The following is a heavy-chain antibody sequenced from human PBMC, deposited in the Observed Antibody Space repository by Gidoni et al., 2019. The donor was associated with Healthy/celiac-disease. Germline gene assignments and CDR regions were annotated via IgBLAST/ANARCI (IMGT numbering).Heavy chain of an antibody. J-gene: IGHJ3*02. Sequence: EVQLVESGGGLVQPGRSLRLSCTASGFTFGVYAMSWVRQAPGKGLEWVGFIRSKAYGGTTEYAASVKGRFTISRDDSKSIAYLQMNSLKTEDTAVYYCTRVSLPRPNMIVVVINAFDIWGQGTMVTVSS. CDR2: IRSKAYGGTT. CDR1: GFTFGVYA. CDR3: TRVSLPRPNMIVVVINAFDI. V-gene: IGHV3-49*04. D-gene: IGHD3-22*01.